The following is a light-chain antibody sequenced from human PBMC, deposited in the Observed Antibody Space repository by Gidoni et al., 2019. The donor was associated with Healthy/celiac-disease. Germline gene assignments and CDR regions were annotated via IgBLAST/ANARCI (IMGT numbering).Light chain of an antibody. CDR3: QQSYSTPLT. J-gene: IGKJ3*01. CDR2: DAS. V-gene: IGKV1-39*01. CDR1: QSISSY. Sequence: DIHMTLSPSSLSASGGDRVTITCRASQSISSYLNWYQQKPGKAPKLLIYDASSLQSGVPSRFRGSGSGTDFTLNISSRQPEDFATYYCQQSYSTPLTFGPGTKVDIK.